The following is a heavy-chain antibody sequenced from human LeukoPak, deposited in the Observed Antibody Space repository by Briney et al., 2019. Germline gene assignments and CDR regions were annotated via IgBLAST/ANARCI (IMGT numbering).Heavy chain of an antibody. Sequence: GGSLRLSCAASGFTFSSYSFNWVRQAPGKGPEWVSSINTVASYIYYADSVRGRFTISRDNAENSLWLQMNGLRAEDSAVYYCARLRRNSDRSGFYYHYDNWGQGTLVTVSS. CDR3: ARLRRNSDRSGFYYHYDN. D-gene: IGHD3-22*01. J-gene: IGHJ4*02. CDR1: GFTFSSYS. V-gene: IGHV3-21*01. CDR2: INTVASYI.